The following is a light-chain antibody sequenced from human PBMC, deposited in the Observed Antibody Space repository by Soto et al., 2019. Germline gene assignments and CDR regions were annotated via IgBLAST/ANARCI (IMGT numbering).Light chain of an antibody. CDR3: SSYAGDNRFVV. CDR2: EVS. V-gene: IGLV2-8*01. Sequence: QSVLTQPPSASGSPGQSVTISCTGTSGDVGGYNYVSWYQQHPGKAPKLMISEVSKRPSGVPDRFSGSKSGNTASLTVSGLQAEDEADYYCSSYAGDNRFVVFGGGTKLTVL. CDR1: SGDVGGYNY. J-gene: IGLJ2*01.